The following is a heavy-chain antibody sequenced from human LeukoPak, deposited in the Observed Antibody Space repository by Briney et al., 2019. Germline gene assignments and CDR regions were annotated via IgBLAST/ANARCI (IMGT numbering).Heavy chain of an antibody. D-gene: IGHD6-6*01. J-gene: IGHJ4*02. CDR3: AKDLSFSGSVFEH. CDR1: GFSFSNFA. CDR2: ITHDGSIK. Sequence: SLCLSCAASGFSFSNFAMHWVRQAPGKGLEWVAVITHDGSIKYYVESVEGRFTVSRDNSKNTLYLQMISLRVEDTAVYFCAKDLSFSGSVFEHGRQGTLVTVSS. V-gene: IGHV3-30*18.